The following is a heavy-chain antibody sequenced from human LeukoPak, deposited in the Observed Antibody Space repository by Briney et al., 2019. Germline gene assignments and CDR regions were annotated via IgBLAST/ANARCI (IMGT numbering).Heavy chain of an antibody. CDR2: IIPIFGTA. D-gene: IGHD2-8*01. V-gene: IGHV1-69*05. Sequence: ASVKVSCKASGGTFSSYAISWVRQAPGQGLEWMGGIIPIFGTANYAQKFQGRVTITTDESTSTAYMELSSLRSEDTAVYYCARGGVYDTPIDYWGQGTLVTVSS. CDR1: GGTFSSYA. J-gene: IGHJ4*02. CDR3: ARGGVYDTPIDY.